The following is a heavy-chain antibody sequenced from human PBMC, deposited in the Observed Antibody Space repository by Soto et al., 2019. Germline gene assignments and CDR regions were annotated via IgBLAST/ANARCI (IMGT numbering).Heavy chain of an antibody. V-gene: IGHV1-3*01. Sequence: ASVKVSCKASGYTFTSYGIHWVRQAPGQRLEWMGLINAANGDTKYSPKFQGRVTVTRDTSASTAYMELSSLRSEDTAVYYCVRRHVSATGIYWFDPWVHGTLVTVSS. CDR3: VRRHVSATGIYWFDP. J-gene: IGHJ5*02. CDR2: INAANGDT. D-gene: IGHD6-13*01. CDR1: GYTFTSYG.